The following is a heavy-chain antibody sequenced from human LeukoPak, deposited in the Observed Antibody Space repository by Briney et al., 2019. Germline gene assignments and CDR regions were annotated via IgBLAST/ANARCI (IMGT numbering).Heavy chain of an antibody. V-gene: IGHV3-74*01. D-gene: IGHD2-2*01. CDR2: INSDGSTT. CDR1: GXTFNNYW. CDR3: ARVRVTRANWFDP. Sequence: PGGSLRLSCAASGXTFNNYWMNWVRQAPGKGLVWVSHINSDGSTTVYADSVKGRFVISRDNALNTLYLQMNSLRAEDTAVYYCARVRVTRANWFDPWGRGTLVTVSA. J-gene: IGHJ5*02.